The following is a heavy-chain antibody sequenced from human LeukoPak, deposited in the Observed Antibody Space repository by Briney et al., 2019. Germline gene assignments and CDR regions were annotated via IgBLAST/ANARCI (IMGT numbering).Heavy chain of an antibody. CDR2: ISGSGGST. CDR1: GFTFSSYG. V-gene: IGHV3-23*01. CDR3: AKGKGAEYYFDY. Sequence: GGTLRLSCAASGFTFSSYGMSWVRQAPGKGLEWVSAISGSGGSTYYADSVKGRFTISRDNSKNTLYLQMNSLRAEDTAVYYCAKGKGAEYYFDYWGQGTLVTVSS. D-gene: IGHD1-26*01. J-gene: IGHJ4*02.